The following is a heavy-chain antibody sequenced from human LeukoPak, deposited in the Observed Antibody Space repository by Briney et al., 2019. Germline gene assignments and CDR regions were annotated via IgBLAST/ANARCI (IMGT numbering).Heavy chain of an antibody. V-gene: IGHV1-46*01. D-gene: IGHD3-10*01. Sequence: ASVKVSCKASGYTFTSYYMHWVRQAPGQGLEWMGIINPSGGSTSYAQKFQGRVTMTRDMSTSTVYMELSSLRSEDTAVYYCAKDSDYYGSGSSVDYWGQGTLVTVSS. J-gene: IGHJ4*02. CDR3: AKDSDYYGSGSSVDY. CDR1: GYTFTSYY. CDR2: INPSGGST.